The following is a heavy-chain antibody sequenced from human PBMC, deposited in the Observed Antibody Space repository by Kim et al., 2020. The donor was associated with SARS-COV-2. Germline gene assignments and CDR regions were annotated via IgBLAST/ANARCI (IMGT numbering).Heavy chain of an antibody. CDR3: AKVSPDYYDSSGYPDY. CDR1: GFTFSSYA. CDR2: IYSGGSST. Sequence: GGSLRLSCAASGFTFSSYAMSWVRQAPGKGLEWVSVIYSGGSSTYYADSVKGRFTISRDNSKNTLYLQMNSLRAEDTAVYYCAKVSPDYYDSSGYPDYWGQGTLVTVSS. D-gene: IGHD3-22*01. V-gene: IGHV3-23*03. J-gene: IGHJ4*02.